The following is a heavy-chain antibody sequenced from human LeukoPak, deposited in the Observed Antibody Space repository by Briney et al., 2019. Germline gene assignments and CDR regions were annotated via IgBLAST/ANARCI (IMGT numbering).Heavy chain of an antibody. Sequence: GGSLRLSCAASGFTFSSYWMHWVRQAPGKGLVWVSRINSDGSSTSYADSVKGRFTISRDNAKNSLYLQMNSLRAEDTAVYYCAIHNTFYYDTSGYRFDYWGQGTLVTVSS. D-gene: IGHD3-22*01. J-gene: IGHJ4*02. V-gene: IGHV3-74*01. CDR3: AIHNTFYYDTSGYRFDY. CDR2: INSDGSST. CDR1: GFTFSSYW.